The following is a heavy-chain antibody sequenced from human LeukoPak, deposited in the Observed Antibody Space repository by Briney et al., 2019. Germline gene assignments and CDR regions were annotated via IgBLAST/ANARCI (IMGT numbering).Heavy chain of an antibody. CDR2: MNPNSGNT. CDR3: ARGLDRIAAAGSSDY. CDR1: GYTFTGYY. Sequence: GASVKVSCKASGYTFTGYYMHWVRQATGQGLEWMGWMNPNSGNTGYAQKFQGRVTMTRNTSISTAYMELSSLRSEDTAVYYCARGLDRIAAAGSSDYWGQGTLVTVSS. J-gene: IGHJ4*02. V-gene: IGHV1-8*02. D-gene: IGHD6-13*01.